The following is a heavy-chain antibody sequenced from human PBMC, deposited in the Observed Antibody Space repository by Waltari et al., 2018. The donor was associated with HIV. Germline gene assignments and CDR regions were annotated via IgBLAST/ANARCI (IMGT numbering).Heavy chain of an antibody. Sequence: QVHLVQSGAEVKKPGAAMRVSCKASGYTFGTYQLHWVRQAPGQGFEWMGIMNPSGFTTNYAKKFQGRFTMTSDPPTSTVYMALSSLTSADTAVYYCTRRSYWYNGFDVWGQGTMVTVSS. CDR3: TRRSYWYNGFDV. CDR1: GYTFGTYQ. V-gene: IGHV1-46*03. D-gene: IGHD2-8*02. CDR2: MNPSGFTT. J-gene: IGHJ3*01.